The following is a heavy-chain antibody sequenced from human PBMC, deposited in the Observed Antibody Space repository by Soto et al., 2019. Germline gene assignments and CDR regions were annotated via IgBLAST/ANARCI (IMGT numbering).Heavy chain of an antibody. Sequence: PSETLSLTCTVSGGSISSYYWSWIRQPPGKGLEWIGYIYYSGSTNYNPSLKSRVTISVDTSKNQFSLKLSSVTAADTAVYYCARLWFGELLQKWEYYFDYWGQGTLVTVSS. V-gene: IGHV4-59*08. J-gene: IGHJ4*02. D-gene: IGHD3-10*01. CDR1: GGSISSYY. CDR3: ARLWFGELLQKWEYYFDY. CDR2: IYYSGST.